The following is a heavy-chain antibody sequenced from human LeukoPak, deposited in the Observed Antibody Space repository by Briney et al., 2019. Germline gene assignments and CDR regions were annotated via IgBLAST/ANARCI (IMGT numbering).Heavy chain of an antibody. Sequence: GGSLRLSSAASGFTFRSYGMHWVRQAPGKGLEWVAFIRNDESKKYYADSVNGRFTISRDNAKNSLYLQMNSLRAEDTALYYCAKDMFGESGTGTTFDIWGQGTMVTVSS. V-gene: IGHV3-30*02. D-gene: IGHD1-1*01. J-gene: IGHJ3*02. CDR1: GFTFRSYG. CDR3: AKDMFGESGTGTTFDI. CDR2: IRNDESKK.